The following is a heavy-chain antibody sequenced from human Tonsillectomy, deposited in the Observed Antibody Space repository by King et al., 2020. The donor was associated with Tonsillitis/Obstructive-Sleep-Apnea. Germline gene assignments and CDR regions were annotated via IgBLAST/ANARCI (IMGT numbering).Heavy chain of an antibody. CDR1: GLKFKKSW. J-gene: IGHJ4*02. Sequence: VQLVESGGGLGKPGGSLRLSCASSGLKFKKSWMSWVREVPGKVLEWVGRIKSKTHGGGEDYAAPEKGRFTISRDDSQDTLDLQMNSLKTEDTAVYYCITDPGDYEDYWGQGTPVSVSS. V-gene: IGHV3-15*01. CDR2: IKSKTHGGGE. D-gene: IGHD2-21*02. CDR3: ITDPGDYEDY.